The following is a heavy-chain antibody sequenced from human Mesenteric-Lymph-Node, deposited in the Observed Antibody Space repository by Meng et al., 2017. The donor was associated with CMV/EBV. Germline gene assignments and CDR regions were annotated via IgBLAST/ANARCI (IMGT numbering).Heavy chain of an antibody. V-gene: IGHV4-59*01. CDR1: GGSISSYY. J-gene: IGHJ5*02. CDR3: ARDYSCSSTSCYQGIDP. D-gene: IGHD2-2*01. CDR2: IYHSGST. Sequence: GSLRLSCTVSGGSISSYYWSWIRQPPGKGLEWIGSIYHSGSTYYNPSLKGRVTISLDTSKNQFSLKLSSVTAADTAVYYCARDYSCSSTSCYQGIDPWGQGALVTVSS.